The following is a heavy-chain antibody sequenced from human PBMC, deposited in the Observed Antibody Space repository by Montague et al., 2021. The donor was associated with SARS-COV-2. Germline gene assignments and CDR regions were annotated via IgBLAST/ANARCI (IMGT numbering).Heavy chain of an antibody. V-gene: IGHV4-59*08. D-gene: IGHD2-15*01. CDR1: GGSISSFY. J-gene: IGHJ4*02. CDR2: ISDSGST. CDR3: ARQYSATLPAVY. Sequence: SETLSLTCTVSGGSISSFYWSWFRQPPGKGLEWIGYISDSGSTNYNPSLTSRVTMSVDTSKDQFSLKVNSVTAADTAVYYCARQYSATLPAVYRGQGTLVNLS.